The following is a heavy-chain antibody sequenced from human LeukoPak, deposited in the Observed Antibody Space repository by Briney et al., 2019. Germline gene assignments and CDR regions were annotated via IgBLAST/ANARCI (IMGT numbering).Heavy chain of an antibody. V-gene: IGHV3-74*01. CDR2: INSDGSST. CDR3: ARDRGYCSSTSCYDNH. Sequence: GGSLRLSCAASGFTFSSYWMHWVRQAPGKELVWVSRINSDGSSTSYADSVKGRFTISRDNAKNTLYLQMNSLRTEDTAVYYCARDRGYCSSTSCYDNHWGQGTLVTVSS. J-gene: IGHJ5*02. CDR1: GFTFSSYW. D-gene: IGHD2-2*01.